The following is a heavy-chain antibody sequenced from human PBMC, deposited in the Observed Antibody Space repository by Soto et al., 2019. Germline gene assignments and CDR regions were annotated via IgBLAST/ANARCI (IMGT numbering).Heavy chain of an antibody. Sequence: GASVKVSCKAGGIGFINHYVHWVRQAPGQELEWMGGIIPIFGTANYAQKFQGRVTITADESTSTAYMELSSLRSEDTAVYYCARDPSYDTPGYWGQGTLVTVSS. D-gene: IGHD3-22*01. CDR1: GIGFINHY. J-gene: IGHJ4*02. CDR3: ARDPSYDTPGY. CDR2: IIPIFGTA. V-gene: IGHV1-69*13.